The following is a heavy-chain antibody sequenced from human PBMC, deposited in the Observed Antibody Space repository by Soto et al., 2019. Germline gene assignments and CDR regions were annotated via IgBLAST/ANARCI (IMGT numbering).Heavy chain of an antibody. CDR1: VFTFSNFP. V-gene: IGHV3-48*02. Sequence: XGSLRLSCAASVFTFSNFPMNWVRQAPGKGLEWVSYINSGSTPIYYADSVKGRFTIFRDNAKNSLYLQMNSLRDEDTAVYYCVKDRHRGYDMDVWGQGTTVIVSS. CDR2: INSGSTPI. D-gene: IGHD3-10*01. CDR3: VKDRHRGYDMDV. J-gene: IGHJ6*02.